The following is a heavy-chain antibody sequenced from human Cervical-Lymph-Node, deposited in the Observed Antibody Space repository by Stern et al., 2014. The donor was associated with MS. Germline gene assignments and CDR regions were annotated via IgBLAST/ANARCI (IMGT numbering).Heavy chain of an antibody. J-gene: IGHJ4*02. CDR2: IDESWICS. Sequence: EVQLVESGGGLVQPGGSLRLSCRASGFTFTNYWMHWVRQAPGKGLVWVSRIDESWICSSYADSVKGRFNMSRDNAKNMVYLQMNSLREDDTAVYYCARDLSGNNYDSPGDDFDYCGQGTLVTVSS. V-gene: IGHV3-74*01. CDR1: GFTFTNYW. D-gene: IGHD2-21*02. CDR3: ARDLSGNNYDSPGDDFDY.